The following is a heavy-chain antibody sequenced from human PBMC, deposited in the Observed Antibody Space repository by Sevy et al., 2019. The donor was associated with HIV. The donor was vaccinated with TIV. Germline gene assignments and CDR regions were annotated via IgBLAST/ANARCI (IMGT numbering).Heavy chain of an antibody. D-gene: IGHD6-19*01. Sequence: GGSLRLSCAASGFTFSSYSMNWVRQAPGKGLEWVSSISSSSSYIYYADSVKGRFTISRDNAKNSLYLQMNSLRAEDTAVYYCASRYSSDWYPDYWGQGTLVTVSS. V-gene: IGHV3-21*01. CDR1: GFTFSSYS. J-gene: IGHJ4*02. CDR2: ISSSSSYI. CDR3: ASRYSSDWYPDY.